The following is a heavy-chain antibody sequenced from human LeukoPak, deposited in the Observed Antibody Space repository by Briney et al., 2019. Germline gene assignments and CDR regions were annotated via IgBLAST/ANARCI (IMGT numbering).Heavy chain of an antibody. V-gene: IGHV1-2*02. CDR3: ARDRSGVVPAAS. CDR2: INPSGGST. D-gene: IGHD2-2*01. CDR1: GYTFTSYY. J-gene: IGHJ4*02. Sequence: ASVKVSCKASGYTFTSYYMHWVRQAPGQGLEWMGIINPSGGSTNYAQKFQGRVTMTRDTSISTAYMELSRLRSDDTAVYYCARDRSGVVPAASWGQGTLVTVSS.